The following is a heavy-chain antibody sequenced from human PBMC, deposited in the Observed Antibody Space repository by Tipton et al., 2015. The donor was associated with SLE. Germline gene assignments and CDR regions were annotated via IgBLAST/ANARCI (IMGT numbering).Heavy chain of an antibody. Sequence: TLSLTCTVSGGSISSYYWSWIRQPPGKGLGWIGYIYYSGSTNYNPSLKSRVTISVDTSKNHFSLKLSSVTAADTAVYYCARRYIKQWLAGAFDIWGQGTMVTVPS. CDR3: ARRYIKQWLAGAFDI. CDR2: IYYSGST. V-gene: IGHV4-59*01. J-gene: IGHJ3*02. D-gene: IGHD6-19*01. CDR1: GGSISSYY.